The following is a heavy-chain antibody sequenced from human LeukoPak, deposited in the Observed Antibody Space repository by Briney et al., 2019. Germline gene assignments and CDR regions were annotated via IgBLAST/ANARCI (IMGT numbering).Heavy chain of an antibody. V-gene: IGHV3-48*02. CDR2: IISSGDTS. D-gene: IGHD3-10*01. Sequence: SSIISSGDTSYYTDSVKGRFTISRDNAKNSLYLQMNGLRDEDTAVYYCARGTYGSGFDYWGQGTLVTVSS. CDR3: ARGTYGSGFDY. J-gene: IGHJ4*02.